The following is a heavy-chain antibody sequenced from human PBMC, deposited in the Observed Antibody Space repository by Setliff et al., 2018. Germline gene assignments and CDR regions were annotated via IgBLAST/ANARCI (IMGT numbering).Heavy chain of an antibody. J-gene: IGHJ6*02. CDR2: IKQEGSEK. Sequence: GGSLRLSCAASGFTFSRYWMSWVRQAPGKGLEWVANIKQEGSEKYYVDSVKGRFTISRDNAKNSLYLQMNSLRAEDTAVYYCARDHVYGSQYYYYYYGMDVWGQGTTVTVSS. V-gene: IGHV3-7*01. CDR1: GFTFSRYW. D-gene: IGHD3-10*01. CDR3: ARDHVYGSQYYYYYYGMDV.